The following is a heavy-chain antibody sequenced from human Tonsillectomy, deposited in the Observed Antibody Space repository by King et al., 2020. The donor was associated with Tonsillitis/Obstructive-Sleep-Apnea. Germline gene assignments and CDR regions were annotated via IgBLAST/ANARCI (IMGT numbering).Heavy chain of an antibody. D-gene: IGHD3-9*01. Sequence: VQLVESGGGLVKPGGSLRLSCAASGFTFSNAWMNWVRQAPGKGLEWVGRIKSKTDGGTTDYAAPVKGRFTISRDDSKNTLYLQMNSLKTEDTAVYYCTTNPYTTQLELEWPQYYDILTGYYNSDYWGQGTLVTVSS. CDR1: GFTFSNAW. V-gene: IGHV3-15*07. CDR3: TTNPYTTQLELEWPQYYDILTGYYNSDY. J-gene: IGHJ4*02. CDR2: IKSKTDGGTT.